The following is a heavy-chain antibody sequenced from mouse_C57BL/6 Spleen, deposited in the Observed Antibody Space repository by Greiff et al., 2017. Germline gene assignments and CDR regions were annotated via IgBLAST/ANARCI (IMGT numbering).Heavy chain of an antibody. J-gene: IGHJ2*01. CDR2: ISYSGGT. V-gene: IGHV3-8*01. Sequence: EVQLPQSGPGLAKPSPSLSLSCSVSGYSITSYYWHWIRKFPGKKLEYIGYISYSGGTYYYPSLDNRISITRNTSNNQYYLQLNSVTTEDTATYYGTRSTNKRYYFDYWGQGTTLTVSS. CDR1: GYSITSYY. D-gene: IGHD1-3*01. CDR3: TRSTNKRYYFDY.